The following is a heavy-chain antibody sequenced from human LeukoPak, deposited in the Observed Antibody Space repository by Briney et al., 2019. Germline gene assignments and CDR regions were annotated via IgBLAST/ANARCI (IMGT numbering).Heavy chain of an antibody. Sequence: GGSLRLSCAASGFTFSNAWMSWVRQAPGKGLEWVGRIKSKTDGGTTDYAAPVKGRFTISRDDSKNTLYLQMNSLKTEDTAVYYCTTDNLYRPYYYGSGSNYWGQGTLVTVSS. CDR2: IKSKTDGGTT. J-gene: IGHJ4*02. CDR3: TTDNLYRPYYYGSGSNY. V-gene: IGHV3-15*01. D-gene: IGHD3-10*01. CDR1: GFTFSNAW.